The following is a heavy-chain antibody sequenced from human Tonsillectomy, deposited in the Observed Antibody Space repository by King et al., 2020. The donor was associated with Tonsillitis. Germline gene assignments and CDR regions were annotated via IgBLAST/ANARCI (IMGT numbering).Heavy chain of an antibody. CDR2: ISASGGST. V-gene: IGHV3-23*04. Sequence: EVQLVESGGGLVQPGGSLRLSCAASGFTFSSHVLTWVRQAPGKGLEWVSGISASGGSTYYAESVKGRFTISRDNSKNTLYLQMNNLRAEDTAVYYCARSPGPYVWGEFDYDYWGQGTAVTVSS. J-gene: IGHJ4*02. CDR1: GFTFSSHV. D-gene: IGHD3-16*01. CDR3: ARSPGPYVWGEFDYDY.